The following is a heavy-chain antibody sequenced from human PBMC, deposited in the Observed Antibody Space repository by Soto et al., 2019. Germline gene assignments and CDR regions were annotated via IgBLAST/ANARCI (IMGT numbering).Heavy chain of an antibody. CDR3: ARVIVVQNWFDP. J-gene: IGHJ5*02. CDR2: INPNSGGT. V-gene: IGHV1-2*02. Sequence: ASVKVSCKASGYTFTGYYMHWVRQAPGQGLEWMGWINPNSGGTNYAQKFQGRVTMTRDTSISTAYMELSRLRSDDTAVYYCARVIVVQNWFDPWGQGTLVTVSS. D-gene: IGHD3-22*01. CDR1: GYTFTGYY.